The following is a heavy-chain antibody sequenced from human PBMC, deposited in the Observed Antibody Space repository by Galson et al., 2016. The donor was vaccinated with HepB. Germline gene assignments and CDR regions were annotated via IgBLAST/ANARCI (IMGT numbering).Heavy chain of an antibody. D-gene: IGHD1-7*01. CDR2: IGPDGSDT. V-gene: IGHV3-74*01. CDR3: VAYNWNYPDY. J-gene: IGHJ4*02. Sequence: LRLSCAASGFTFTAYYMYWVRQTPGRGLVWVSRIGPDGSDTGYADSVKGRFTISRDNAKNTLYLQMNSLRAEDTALYYCVAYNWNYPDYWGQGTLVTVSS. CDR1: GFTFTAYY.